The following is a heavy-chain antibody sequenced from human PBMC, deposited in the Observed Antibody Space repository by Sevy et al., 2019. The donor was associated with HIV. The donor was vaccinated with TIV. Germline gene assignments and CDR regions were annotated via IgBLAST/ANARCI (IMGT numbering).Heavy chain of an antibody. CDR2: IKQDESEK. CDR1: GFSFSTYW. V-gene: IGHV3-7*01. D-gene: IGHD3-22*01. Sequence: GGSLRLSCAASGFSFSTYWMHWVRQAPGKGGEWVANIKQDESEKYYVATVKARFTISRDNAKNSVYLEMNSLRPEDTAIYYCAKGNSGSFDYWGQGTLVTVSS. CDR3: AKGNSGSFDY. J-gene: IGHJ4*02.